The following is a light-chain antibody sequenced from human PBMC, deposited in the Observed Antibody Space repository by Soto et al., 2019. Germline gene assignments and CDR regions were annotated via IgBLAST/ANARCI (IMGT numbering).Light chain of an antibody. J-gene: IGKJ1*01. CDR1: QTVTNNN. CDR3: QQYGSSVWT. Sequence: EVVLMQSPDTLSLSPGESAILSCRASQTVTNNNLVWYQQKPGQAPRLLIYGASNRATGIPDRFSGSGSGTDFTLTISRLETEDFAVYYCQQYGSSVWTFGQGTKVEIK. CDR2: GAS. V-gene: IGKV3-20*01.